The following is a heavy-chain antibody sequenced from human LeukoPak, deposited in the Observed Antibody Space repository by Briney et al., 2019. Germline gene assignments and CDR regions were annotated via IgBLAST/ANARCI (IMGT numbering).Heavy chain of an antibody. D-gene: IGHD4-17*01. Sequence: GESLKISCKGSGYSFTSYWIGWVRQMPGEGLEWMGIIYPGDSDTRYSPSFQGQVTISADKSISTAYLQWSSLKASDTAMYYCARGSDYGDYVGAFDIWGQGTMVTVSS. CDR2: IYPGDSDT. CDR1: GYSFTSYW. CDR3: ARGSDYGDYVGAFDI. J-gene: IGHJ3*02. V-gene: IGHV5-51*01.